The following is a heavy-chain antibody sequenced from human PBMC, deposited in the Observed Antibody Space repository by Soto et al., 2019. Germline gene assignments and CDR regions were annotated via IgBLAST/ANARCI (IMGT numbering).Heavy chain of an antibody. J-gene: IGHJ4*02. CDR2: ISATGGGT. D-gene: IGHD3-16*01. V-gene: IGHV3-23*01. CDR1: GFKFSNYA. Sequence: PGGSLRLSCAASGFKFSNYAMSWVRQAPGKGLEWVSLISATGGGTYYADSVKGRFTISRDNSHNTLYLQVHSLTAEDTGVYYCAKDRRAGGNAAFYFDFGGQGAEGTVSS. CDR3: AKDRRAGGNAAFYFDF.